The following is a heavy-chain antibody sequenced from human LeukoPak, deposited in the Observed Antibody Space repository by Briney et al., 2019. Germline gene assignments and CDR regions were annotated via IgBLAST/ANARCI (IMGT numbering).Heavy chain of an antibody. D-gene: IGHD4-17*01. Sequence: GGSLRLSCAASGFTFSDHYMDWVRQAPGKGLEWDGRTRNKANSYTTEYAASVKGRLTISRDDSKNSLYLQMNSLKTEDTAVYYCARAPYGDYGYYFDYWGQGTLVTVSS. J-gene: IGHJ4*02. V-gene: IGHV3-72*01. CDR1: GFTFSDHY. CDR3: ARAPYGDYGYYFDY. CDR2: TRNKANSYTT.